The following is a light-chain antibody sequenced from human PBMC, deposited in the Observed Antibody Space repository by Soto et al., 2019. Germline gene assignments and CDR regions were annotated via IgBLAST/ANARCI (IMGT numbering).Light chain of an antibody. Sequence: IVLTHSPATLSLSPGERATLSCRASQSVSSYLAWYQQTPGQAPRLLIYSASRRPTDIPVRFSGSGSGAEFTLTISSLQSEDFAVYYCQQYNNWPWKFGQGTKVDIK. V-gene: IGKV3-15*01. CDR2: SAS. CDR1: QSVSSY. J-gene: IGKJ1*01. CDR3: QQYNNWPWK.